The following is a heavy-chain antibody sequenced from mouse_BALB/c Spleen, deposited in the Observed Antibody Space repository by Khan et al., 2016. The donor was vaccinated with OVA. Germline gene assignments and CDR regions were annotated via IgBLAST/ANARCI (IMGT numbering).Heavy chain of an antibody. CDR2: ISYSGST. CDR3: ARSRGYDYDAWFAF. CDR1: GYSITSDYA. J-gene: IGHJ3*01. V-gene: IGHV3-2*02. Sequence: EVQLQESGPGLVKPSQSLSLTCTVTGYSITSDYAWNWIRHFPGNKLEWMGYISYSGSTSYNPSLQSRISITRDPSKNQFFLQLSSVTTEDTATYYCARSRGYDYDAWFAFWGQGTLVTVSA. D-gene: IGHD2-4*01.